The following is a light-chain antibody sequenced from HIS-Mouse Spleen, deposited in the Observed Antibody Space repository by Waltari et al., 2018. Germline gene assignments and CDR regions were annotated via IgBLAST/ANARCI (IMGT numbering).Light chain of an antibody. V-gene: IGLV3-10*01. CDR2: EDS. CDR1: ALPKKD. Sequence: SYELTQPPSVSVSPGQTARHTCAGDALPKKDAYWDQQKSGQAPVLVIYEDSKRPPGIPERFSGSSSGTMATLTISGAQVEDEADYYCYSTDSSGNHRVFGGGTKLTVL. CDR3: YSTDSSGNHRV. J-gene: IGLJ2*01.